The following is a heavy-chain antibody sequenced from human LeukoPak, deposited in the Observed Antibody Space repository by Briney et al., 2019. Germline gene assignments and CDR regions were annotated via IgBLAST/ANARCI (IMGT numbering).Heavy chain of an antibody. V-gene: IGHV3-30-3*01. D-gene: IGHD2-2*01. CDR3: ARERWFRVPAAMGYGHYYYGMDV. CDR2: ISYDGSNK. Sequence: PGRSLRLSCAASGFTFSSYAMHWVRQAPGKGLEWVAVISYDGSNKYYADSVKGRFTISRDNSKNTLYLQMNSLRAEDTAVYYCARERWFRVPAAMGYGHYYYGMDVWGQGTTVTVSS. CDR1: GFTFSSYA. J-gene: IGHJ6*02.